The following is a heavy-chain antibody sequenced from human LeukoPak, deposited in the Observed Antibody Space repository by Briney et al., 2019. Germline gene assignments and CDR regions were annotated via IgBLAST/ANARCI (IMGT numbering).Heavy chain of an antibody. Sequence: PGGSLRLSCAASGFTFSSYAMHWVRQAPGKGLGWVAVISYDGSNKYYADSVKGRFTISRDNSKNTLYLQMNSLRAEDTAVYYCARDGDYGDYGYFDYWGQGTLVTVSS. CDR1: GFTFSSYA. V-gene: IGHV3-30*04. D-gene: IGHD4-17*01. J-gene: IGHJ4*02. CDR3: ARDGDYGDYGYFDY. CDR2: ISYDGSNK.